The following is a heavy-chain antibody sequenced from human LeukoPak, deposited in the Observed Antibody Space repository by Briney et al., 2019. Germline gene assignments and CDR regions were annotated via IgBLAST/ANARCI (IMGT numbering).Heavy chain of an antibody. V-gene: IGHV3-66*02. J-gene: IGHJ6*02. D-gene: IGHD3-22*01. CDR2: VYSGGST. CDR1: GFTVSSSY. Sequence: PGGSMRLCCAASGFTVSSSYMSWVRQAPGKGLEWVSVVYSGGSTYYADSVKGRFTTSRDNSKNTLYLQMNSLRAEDTAVYYCAREGKPSSYDYGMGVWGQGTTVTVSS. CDR3: AREGKPSSYDYGMGV.